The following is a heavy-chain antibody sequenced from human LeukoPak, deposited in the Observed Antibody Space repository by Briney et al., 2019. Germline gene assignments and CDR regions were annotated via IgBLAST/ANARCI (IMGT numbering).Heavy chain of an antibody. J-gene: IGHJ6*04. D-gene: IGHD3-9*01. CDR1: GYTFTSYG. Sequence: ASVKVSCKASGYTFTSYGISWVRQAPGQGLEWMGWISGYNGNTNYAQNLQGRVTITTDTSTSTAYMELRSLRSDDTAVYYCARTYYDILTGYYLGGYYYGMDVWGKGTTVTVSS. CDR3: ARTYYDILTGYYLGGYYYGMDV. V-gene: IGHV1-18*04. CDR2: ISGYNGNT.